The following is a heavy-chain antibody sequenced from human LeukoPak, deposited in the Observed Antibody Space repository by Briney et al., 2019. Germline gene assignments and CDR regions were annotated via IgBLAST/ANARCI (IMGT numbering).Heavy chain of an antibody. V-gene: IGHV4-39*01. CDR1: GGSITTRSHF. CDR2: IYDSGST. Sequence: SETLSLTCTVSGGSITTRSHFWGWIRQPPGKGLDWIGTIYDSGSTYYYPSLKSRVIISVDTSQNQFSLRLTSVTAADTAVYYCARHHSPSQVPDMDVWGQGTTVTVSS. CDR3: ARHHSPSQVPDMDV. J-gene: IGHJ6*02. D-gene: IGHD2-15*01.